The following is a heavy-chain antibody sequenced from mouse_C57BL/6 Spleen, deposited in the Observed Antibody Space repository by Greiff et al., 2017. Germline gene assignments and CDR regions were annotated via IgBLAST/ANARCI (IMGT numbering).Heavy chain of an antibody. V-gene: IGHV1-72*01. Sequence: QVQLQQSGAELVKPGASVKLSCKASGYTFTSYWMHWVKQRPGRGLEWIGRIDPNSGGTNYNEKFKSKATLTVDKSSSTAYMQLSSLTSEDSAVYYGARHYYYGSSYGGFAYWGQGTLVTVSA. CDR1: GYTFTSYW. J-gene: IGHJ3*01. CDR3: ARHYYYGSSYGGFAY. CDR2: IDPNSGGT. D-gene: IGHD1-1*01.